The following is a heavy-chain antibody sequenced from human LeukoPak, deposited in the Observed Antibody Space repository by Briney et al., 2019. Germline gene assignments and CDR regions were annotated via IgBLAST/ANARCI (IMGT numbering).Heavy chain of an antibody. CDR1: GGSFSGYY. J-gene: IGHJ6*03. CDR3: ARVGDYYYYYYYMDV. D-gene: IGHD4-17*01. Sequence: SETLSLTCAVYGGSFSGYYWSWIRQPPGKGLEWIGEINHSGSTNYNPSLKSRVTISVDTSKNQFSLKLSSVTAADTAVYYCARVGDYYYYYYYMDVWGKGTTVTVSS. CDR2: INHSGST. V-gene: IGHV4-34*01.